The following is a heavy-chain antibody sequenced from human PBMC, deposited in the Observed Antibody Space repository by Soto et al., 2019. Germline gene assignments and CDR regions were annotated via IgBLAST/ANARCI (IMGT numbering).Heavy chain of an antibody. CDR1: GYTFTSYG. D-gene: IGHD3-10*01. CDR3: ARDRRGTMVRGVTLDY. V-gene: IGHV1-18*01. J-gene: IGHJ4*02. Sequence: ASVKVSCKASGYTFTSYGISWVRQAPGQGLEWMGWISAYNGNTNYAQKLQGRVTMTTDTSTSTAYMELRSLRSDDTAVYYCARDRRGTMVRGVTLDYRGQGTRVTVAS. CDR2: ISAYNGNT.